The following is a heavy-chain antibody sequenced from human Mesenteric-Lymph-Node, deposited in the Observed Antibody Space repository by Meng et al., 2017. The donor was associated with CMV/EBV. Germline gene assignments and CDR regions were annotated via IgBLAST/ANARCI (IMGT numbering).Heavy chain of an antibody. CDR2: FGGRGGSP. D-gene: IGHD1-1*01. CDR3: AKDLGGVGSGEKFDS. Sequence: SGFPFSNFSMGWVRRSPGKGLEWVSVFGGRGGSPYYVDSVKGRFTISRDNLKNTLFLEMDSLRAEDTAIYYCAKDLGGVGSGEKFDSWGQGTLVTVSS. J-gene: IGHJ4*02. CDR1: GFPFSNFS. V-gene: IGHV3-23*01.